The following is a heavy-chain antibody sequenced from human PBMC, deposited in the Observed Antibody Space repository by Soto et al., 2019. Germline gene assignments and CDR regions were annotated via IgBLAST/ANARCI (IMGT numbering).Heavy chain of an antibody. D-gene: IGHD6-13*01. Sequence: ASVKVSCKASGYTFTSYEINWVRQATGQGLEWMGWMNPNSGNTGYAQKFQGRVTMTRNTSISTAYMELSSLRSEDTAVYYCARVGIAAAGTYYYGMDVWGQGTTVTVSS. J-gene: IGHJ6*02. V-gene: IGHV1-8*01. CDR1: GYTFTSYE. CDR2: MNPNSGNT. CDR3: ARVGIAAAGTYYYGMDV.